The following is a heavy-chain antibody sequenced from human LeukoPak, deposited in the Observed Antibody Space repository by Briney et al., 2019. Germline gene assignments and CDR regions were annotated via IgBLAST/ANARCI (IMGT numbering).Heavy chain of an antibody. D-gene: IGHD5-18*01. CDR3: ASGYSYGYGY. V-gene: IGHV3-30*02. Sequence: GGSLRLSCAASGFTFSSYGMHWVRQAPGKGLEWVAFIRYDGSNKYYADSVKGRFTISRDNSKNTLYLQMNSLRTEDTAVYYCASGYSYGYGYWGQGTLVTVSS. CDR1: GFTFSSYG. J-gene: IGHJ4*02. CDR2: IRYDGSNK.